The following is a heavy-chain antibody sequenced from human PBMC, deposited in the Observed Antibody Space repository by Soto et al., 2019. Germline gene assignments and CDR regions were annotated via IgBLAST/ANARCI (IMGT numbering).Heavy chain of an antibody. CDR2: IYYSGST. CDR3: ARHADSSGLQFDD. V-gene: IGHV4-59*08. J-gene: IGHJ4*02. D-gene: IGHD3-22*01. CDR1: GGSISSYY. Sequence: SETLSLTCTVSGGSISSYYWSWIRQPPGKGLEWIGYIYYSGSTNYNPSLKSRVTISVDTSKNQFSLKLSSVTAADTAVYYCARHADSSGLQFDDWGQGTLVTVSS.